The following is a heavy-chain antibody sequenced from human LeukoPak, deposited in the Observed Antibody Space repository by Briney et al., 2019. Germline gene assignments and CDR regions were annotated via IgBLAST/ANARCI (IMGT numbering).Heavy chain of an antibody. V-gene: IGHV4-34*01. Sequence: SETLSLTCAVYGGSFSGYYWSWIRQPPGKGLEWIGEINHSGSTNYNPSLKSRVTISVDTSKNQFSLKLSSVTAADTAVYYCARCPRDDYVWGSYRYSGYYGMDVWGKGTTVTVSS. J-gene: IGHJ6*04. CDR1: GGSFSGYY. D-gene: IGHD3-16*02. CDR2: INHSGST. CDR3: ARCPRDDYVWGSYRYSGYYGMDV.